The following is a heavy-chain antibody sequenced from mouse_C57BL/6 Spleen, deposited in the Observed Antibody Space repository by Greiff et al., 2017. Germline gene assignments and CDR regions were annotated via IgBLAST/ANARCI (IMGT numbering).Heavy chain of an antibody. V-gene: IGHV1-76*01. CDR1: GYTFTDYY. CDR2: IYPGSGNT. J-gene: IGHJ2*01. CDR3: AYYYYVSLCFDY. Sequence: QVQLQQSGAELVRPGASVKLSCKASGYTFTDYYINWVKQRPGQGLEWIARIYPGSGNTYYNEKFKGKATLTAEKSSSTAYMQLSSLTSEDSAFYFCAYYYYVSLCFDYWGQGTTLTVSS. D-gene: IGHD1-1*01.